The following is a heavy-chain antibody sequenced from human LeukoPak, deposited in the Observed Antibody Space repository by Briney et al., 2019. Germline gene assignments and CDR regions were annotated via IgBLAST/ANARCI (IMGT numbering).Heavy chain of an antibody. V-gene: IGHV1-8*03. CDR1: GYTFTSYD. J-gene: IGHJ6*03. D-gene: IGHD2-15*01. CDR3: ARGSCSGGSCYRDYCYYMDV. Sequence: ASVKVSCKASGYTFTSYDINWVRQAPGQGLEWMGWMNPNRGNTGYAQNFQGRVTITRNTSISTAYMELSSLRSEDTAVYYCARGSCSGGSCYRDYCYYMDVWGKGTTVTVSS. CDR2: MNPNRGNT.